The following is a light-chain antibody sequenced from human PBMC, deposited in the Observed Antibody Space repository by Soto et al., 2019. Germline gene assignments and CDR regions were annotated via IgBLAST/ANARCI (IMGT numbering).Light chain of an antibody. V-gene: IGKV3-11*01. J-gene: IGKJ4*01. CDR1: QSVSSY. CDR3: QQRSNWPPA. CDR2: DAS. Sequence: EIVLTQSPATLSLSPGERATLSCRASQSVSSYLAWYQQKPGQAPRLLIYDASNSATGIPARFSGSGSGTDFTLTNSSLEPEDFAVYYWQQRSNWPPAFGGGTKVEIK.